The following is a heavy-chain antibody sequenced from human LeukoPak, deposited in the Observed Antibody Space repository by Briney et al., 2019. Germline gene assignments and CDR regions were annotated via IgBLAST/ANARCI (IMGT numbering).Heavy chain of an antibody. J-gene: IGHJ3*02. CDR3: ARTRTYDFWSGYWVFDAFDI. CDR2: IWYDGSNK. CDR1: RFTFSNSI. Sequence: SGGSLRLSCASSRFTFSNSIFHWVRQAPGKGLEWVAVIWYDGSNKYYADSVKGRFTISRDNSKNTLYLQMNSLRAEDTAVYYCARTRTYDFWSGYWVFDAFDIWGQGTMVTVSS. D-gene: IGHD3-3*01. V-gene: IGHV3-33*01.